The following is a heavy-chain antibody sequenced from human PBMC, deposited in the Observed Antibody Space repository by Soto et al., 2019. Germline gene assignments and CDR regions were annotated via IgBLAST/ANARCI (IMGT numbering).Heavy chain of an antibody. CDR3: YVVVVAATPRRSSPYFDY. V-gene: IGHV4-30-4*01. D-gene: IGHD2-15*01. CDR2: IYYSGST. J-gene: IGHJ4*01. Sequence: SETLSLTCTVSGGSISSGDYYWSWVRQPPGKGLEWIGYIYYSGSTYYNPSLKSRVTISEDTSKNQFSLKLSSVTAADTAVYYCYVVVVAATPRRSSPYFDYWGQGTLVTVSS. CDR1: GGSISSGDYY.